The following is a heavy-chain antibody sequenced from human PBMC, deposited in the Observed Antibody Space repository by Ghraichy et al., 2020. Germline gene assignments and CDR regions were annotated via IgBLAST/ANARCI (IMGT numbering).Heavy chain of an antibody. CDR1: GFTFSDYY. Sequence: GESLNISCAASGFTFSDYYMSWIRQAPGKGLEWVSYISSSSSYTNYADSVKGRFTISRDNAKNSLYLQMNSLRAEDTAVYYCASLYSSSWTFDYWGQGTLVTVSS. J-gene: IGHJ4*02. D-gene: IGHD6-13*01. CDR3: ASLYSSSWTFDY. V-gene: IGHV3-11*06. CDR2: ISSSSSYT.